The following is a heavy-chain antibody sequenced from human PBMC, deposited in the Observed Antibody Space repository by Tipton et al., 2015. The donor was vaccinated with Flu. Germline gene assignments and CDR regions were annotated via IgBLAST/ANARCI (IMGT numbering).Heavy chain of an antibody. D-gene: IGHD3-10*01. CDR2: LSHSGRT. CDR3: ARLTYYYGSGTSDC. Sequence: TLSLTCVVSGYSINSGYFWGWIRQLPGKGLEWIESLSHSGRTYYNPSLKSRVTISADTWKTQFSLKLGSVTAADTAVYYCARLTYYYGSGTSDCWGQGTLLTVSS. J-gene: IGHJ4*02. V-gene: IGHV4-38-2*01. CDR1: GYSINSGYF.